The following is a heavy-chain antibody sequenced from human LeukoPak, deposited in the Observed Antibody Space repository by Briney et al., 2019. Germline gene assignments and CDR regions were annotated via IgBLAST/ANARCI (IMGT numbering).Heavy chain of an antibody. CDR1: GFSFSSYA. CDR3: AKGVYYYDSSGYYYTYHFDY. CDR2: ISGSGGST. D-gene: IGHD3-22*01. Sequence: GGSLRLSCVVSGFSFSSYAMSWVRQAPGKGLEWVSAISGSGGSTYYADSVKGRFTISRDNSKNTLFLQMNSLRAEDTAVYYCAKGVYYYDSSGYYYTYHFDYWGQGTLVTVSS. J-gene: IGHJ4*02. V-gene: IGHV3-23*01.